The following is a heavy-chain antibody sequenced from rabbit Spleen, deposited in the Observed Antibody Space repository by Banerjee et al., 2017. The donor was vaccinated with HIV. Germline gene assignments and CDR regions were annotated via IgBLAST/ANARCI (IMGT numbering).Heavy chain of an antibody. D-gene: IGHD4-1*01. CDR2: IASGSSGFT. CDR3: ARDLDDVIGWNFGW. CDR1: GFTISSSYY. J-gene: IGHJ6*01. Sequence: QEQLVESGGDLVQPEGSLTLTCKASGFTISSSYYMCWVRQAPGKGLEWIGCIASGSSGFTYYASWAKGRFTCSEASSTTVTLQMTSLTAADTATYFCARDLDDVIGWNFGWWGPGTLVTVS. V-gene: IGHV1S45*01.